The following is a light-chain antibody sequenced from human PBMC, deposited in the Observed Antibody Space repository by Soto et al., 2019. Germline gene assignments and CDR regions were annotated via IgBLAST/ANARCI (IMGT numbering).Light chain of an antibody. V-gene: IGKV3-11*01. CDR1: QSISRY. J-gene: IGKJ5*01. Sequence: EIVLTQSPGTLSLSPGERATLSCRASQSISRYLAWYQQRPGQAPRLLIFDASNRATGIPARFSGSGSGTDFTLTISSLESEDFAVDYCQQRTNWVTFGQGTRL. CDR3: QQRTNWVT. CDR2: DAS.